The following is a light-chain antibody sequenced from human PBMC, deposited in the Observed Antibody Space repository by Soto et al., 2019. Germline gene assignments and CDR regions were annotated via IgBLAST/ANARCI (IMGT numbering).Light chain of an antibody. Sequence: ESVLTQSPGTQSLSPGERVTLSCRASQSVSTSYLAWYQQKPGQAPRLLIYGASSRATGIPDRFRGSGSGTDFTLTIIRLEPEDFAVYYCQQYGSSPLFGQGTRLENK. V-gene: IGKV3-20*01. CDR1: QSVSTSY. CDR3: QQYGSSPL. J-gene: IGKJ5*01. CDR2: GAS.